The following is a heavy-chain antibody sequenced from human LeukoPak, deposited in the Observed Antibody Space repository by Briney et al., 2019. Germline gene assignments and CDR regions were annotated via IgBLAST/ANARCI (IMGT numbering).Heavy chain of an antibody. Sequence: ASVKVSCKASGGTFSSYAISWVRQAPGQGLEWMGGIIPIFGTANYAQKLQGRVTMTTDTSTSTAYMELRSLRSDDTAVYYCARRVRYYYGSGSYYEYYFDYWGQGTLVTVSS. J-gene: IGHJ4*02. CDR2: IIPIFGTA. CDR1: GGTFSSYA. D-gene: IGHD3-10*01. CDR3: ARRVRYYYGSGSYYEYYFDY. V-gene: IGHV1-69*05.